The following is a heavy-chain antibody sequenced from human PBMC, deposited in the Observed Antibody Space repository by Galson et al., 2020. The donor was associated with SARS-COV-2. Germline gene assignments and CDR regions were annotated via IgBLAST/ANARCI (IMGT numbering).Heavy chain of an antibody. CDR2: ISYDGRNE. D-gene: IGHD3-16*01. J-gene: IGHJ4*02. CDR3: ARENLGDPDS. CDR1: GFTFSSYG. V-gene: IGHV3-30*01. Sequence: GGSLRLSCATSGFTFSSYGLHWVRQAPGKGLEWVALISYDGRNEYYADSVQGRFTVSRDISKNTLYLQMNSLTTEDTAVYYCARENLGDPDSWGQGTLVTVSS.